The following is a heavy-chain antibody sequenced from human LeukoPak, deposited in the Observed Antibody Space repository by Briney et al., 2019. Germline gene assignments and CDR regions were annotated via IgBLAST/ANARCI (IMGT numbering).Heavy chain of an antibody. J-gene: IGHJ3*02. CDR3: AKSLFTSAAGSGRASDI. CDR2: ISAGGDLT. CDR1: GFMFKDFP. D-gene: IGHD3-10*01. V-gene: IGHV3-23*01. Sequence: GGSLRLSCAASGFMFKDFPMTWVRQAPGKGLEWLSAISAGGDLTFHADSLRGRFTISRDNSKSTLYLQMDSLRAEDMAIYYCAKSLFTSAAGSGRASDIWGQGTTVTVSS.